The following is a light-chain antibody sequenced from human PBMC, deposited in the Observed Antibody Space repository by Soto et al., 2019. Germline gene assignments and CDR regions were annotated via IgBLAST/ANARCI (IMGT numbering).Light chain of an antibody. CDR1: SGHSHYV. J-gene: IGLJ2*01. Sequence: QLVLTQSPSASASLGASVKLTCTLSSGHSHYVIAWHQQQPEKGPRYLMKLNSDGSHRKGDGIPDRFSGSSSGAERYLTISSLQSEDEADYYCQTWDTGIRVFGGGTKLTVL. CDR3: QTWDTGIRV. V-gene: IGLV4-69*01. CDR2: LNSDGSH.